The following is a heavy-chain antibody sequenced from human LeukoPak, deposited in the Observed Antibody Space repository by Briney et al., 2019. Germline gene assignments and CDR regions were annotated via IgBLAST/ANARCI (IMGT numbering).Heavy chain of an antibody. D-gene: IGHD5-24*01. CDR3: ARDSDGYNSKYGMDV. CDR2: INHSGST. Sequence: SETLSLTCAVYGVSFSGYYWSWIRQPPGKGLEWIGEINHSGSTNYNPSLKSRVTISVDTSKNQFSLKLSSVTAADTAVYYCARDSDGYNSKYGMDVWGQGTTVTVSS. CDR1: GVSFSGYY. J-gene: IGHJ6*02. V-gene: IGHV4-34*01.